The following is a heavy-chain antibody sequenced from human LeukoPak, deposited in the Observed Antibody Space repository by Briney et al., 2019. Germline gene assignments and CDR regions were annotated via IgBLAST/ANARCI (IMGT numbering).Heavy chain of an antibody. CDR1: GFTFSTYA. J-gene: IGHJ5*02. Sequence: GSLRLSCAASGFTFSTYAVNWVRQAPGKGLEWVSTISGSGDSTYYADSVKGRFTISRDNSKNTLYLQMNSLRAEDTAVYYCARDTSSSWYQGWFDPWGQGTLVTVSS. CDR3: ARDTSSSWYQGWFDP. D-gene: IGHD6-13*01. V-gene: IGHV3-23*01. CDR2: ISGSGDST.